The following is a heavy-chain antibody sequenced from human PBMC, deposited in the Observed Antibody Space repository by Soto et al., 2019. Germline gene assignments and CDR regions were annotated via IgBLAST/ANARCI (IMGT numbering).Heavy chain of an antibody. D-gene: IGHD3-10*01. Sequence: PSETLSLTCTVSGGSISNYYWSWIRQPPGRGLEWIGHIFYSGSTNYNPALKSRVTISVDTSKNQFSLKLSSVTAADTAVYYCARTYYYGSGSPDGMDVWGQGTTVTVS. V-gene: IGHV4-59*12. CDR3: ARTYYYGSGSPDGMDV. CDR1: GGSISNYY. CDR2: IFYSGST. J-gene: IGHJ6*02.